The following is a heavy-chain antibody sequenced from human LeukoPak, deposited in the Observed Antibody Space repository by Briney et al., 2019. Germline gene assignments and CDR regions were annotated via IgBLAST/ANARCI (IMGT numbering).Heavy chain of an antibody. CDR2: IWYDGSNK. V-gene: IGHV3-33*01. D-gene: IGHD5-24*01. Sequence: PGGSLRLSCAASGFTFSSYGMHWVRRAPGKGLEWVAVIWYDGSNKYYADSVKGRFTISRDNSKNTLYLQMNSLRAEDTAVYYCAREGKWLQLRYFDYWGQGTLVTVSS. CDR1: GFTFSSYG. J-gene: IGHJ4*02. CDR3: AREGKWLQLRYFDY.